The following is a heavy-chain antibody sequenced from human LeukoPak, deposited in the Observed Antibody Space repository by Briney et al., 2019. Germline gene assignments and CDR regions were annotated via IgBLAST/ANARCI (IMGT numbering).Heavy chain of an antibody. J-gene: IGHJ4*02. V-gene: IGHV3-23*01. CDR1: GFTFSSYD. Sequence: GGSLRLSCAASGFTFSSYDMSWVREAPGKGLEWVSAISGSGGSTYYADSVKGRFTISRDNAKNTLYLQMNSLRAEDTAVYYCARVRPADYCSGGSCSPFDYWGQGTLVTVSS. CDR2: ISGSGGST. D-gene: IGHD2-15*01. CDR3: ARVRPADYCSGGSCSPFDY.